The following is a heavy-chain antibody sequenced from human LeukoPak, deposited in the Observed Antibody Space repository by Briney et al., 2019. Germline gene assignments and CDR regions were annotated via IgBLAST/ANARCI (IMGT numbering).Heavy chain of an antibody. CDR3: AKANLHPPEGY. Sequence: GGSLRLSGAASGFTFSSYGMHWVRQAPGKGLEWVAVISYDGSNKYYADSVKGRFTISRDNSKNTLYLQMNSLRAEDTAVYYCAKANLHPPEGYWGQGTLVTVSS. CDR1: GFTFSSYG. CDR2: ISYDGSNK. V-gene: IGHV3-30*18. D-gene: IGHD2-8*01. J-gene: IGHJ4*02.